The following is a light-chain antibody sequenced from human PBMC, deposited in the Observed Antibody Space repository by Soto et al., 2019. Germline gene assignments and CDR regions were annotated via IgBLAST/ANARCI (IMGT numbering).Light chain of an antibody. CDR3: QRYGRSVS. J-gene: IGKJ4*01. CDR1: QTGSTS. V-gene: IGKV3-20*01. Sequence: EIVLTQSPGTLSLSPGDTATLSCKASQTGSTSLYWYQQKPGQPPRLLIYAETFRATGIPDRFSGSGSGTDFTLTINRLEPEDFGVYYCQRYGRSVSFGGGTKVE. CDR2: AET.